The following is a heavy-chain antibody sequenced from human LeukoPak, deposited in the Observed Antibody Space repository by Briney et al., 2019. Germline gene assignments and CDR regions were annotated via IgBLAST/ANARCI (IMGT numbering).Heavy chain of an antibody. CDR3: SIRIAASDFDY. CDR2: IFGDGGT. CDR1: GFTFKNNY. J-gene: IGHJ4*02. V-gene: IGHV3-53*01. D-gene: IGHD6-13*01. Sequence: PGGSLRLSCAASGFTFKNNYMSWVRQAPGKGLEWVSVIFGDGGTSYADSVRGRFTISGDNSKNTLYLQMNSLRAEDTAVYYCSIRIAASDFDYWGQGTLVTVSS.